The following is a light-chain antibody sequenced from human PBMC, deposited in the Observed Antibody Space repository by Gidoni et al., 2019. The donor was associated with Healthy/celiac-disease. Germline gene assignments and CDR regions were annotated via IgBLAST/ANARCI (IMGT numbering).Light chain of an antibody. CDR3: AAWDDSLSGPVV. Sequence: GQRVTISCSGSSSNIGSNYVYWYQQLPGTAPKLLIYRNNQRPSGVPDRFSGSKSGTSASLAISGLRSEDEADYYCAAWDDSLSGPVVFGGGTKLTVL. CDR1: SSNIGSNY. J-gene: IGLJ2*01. V-gene: IGLV1-47*01. CDR2: RNN.